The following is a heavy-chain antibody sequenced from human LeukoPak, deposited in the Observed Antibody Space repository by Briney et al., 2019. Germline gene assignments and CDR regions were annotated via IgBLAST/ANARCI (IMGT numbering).Heavy chain of an antibody. CDR1: GFTFSSYA. Sequence: QTGGSLRLSCAASGFTFSSYAMSWVRQAPGKGLEWVSAISGSGGSTYYADSVKGRFTISRDNSKNTLYLQMNSLSAEDTAVYYCAKDLSPLYYYYGMDVWGQGTTVTVSS. CDR3: AKDLSPLYYYYGMDV. V-gene: IGHV3-23*01. J-gene: IGHJ6*02. CDR2: ISGSGGST.